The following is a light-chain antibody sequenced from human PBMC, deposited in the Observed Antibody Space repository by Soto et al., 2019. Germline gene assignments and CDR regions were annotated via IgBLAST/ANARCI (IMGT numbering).Light chain of an antibody. CDR1: SSDIGRYNF. CDR2: EVT. J-gene: IGLJ1*01. V-gene: IGLV2-14*01. CDR3: SSYTSVTTFVV. Sequence: QSALTQPASVSGSPGQSITISCTGTSSDIGRYNFVSWYQQHPGKAPKLLVYEVTNRPSGVSNRFSGSKSGNTASLTIFGLQTEAEADYYCSSYTSVTTFVVFGTGTKLTVL.